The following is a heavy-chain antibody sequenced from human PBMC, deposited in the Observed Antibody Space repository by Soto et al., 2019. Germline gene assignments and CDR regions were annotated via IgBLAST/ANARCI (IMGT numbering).Heavy chain of an antibody. CDR3: ARGNMYYDFWSGPDAFDI. CDR1: GGSISSYY. D-gene: IGHD3-3*01. CDR2: IYYSGST. Sequence: SETLSLTCTVSGGSISSYYWSWIRQPPGKGLEWIGYIYYSGSTNYNPSLKSRVTISVDTSKNQFSLKLSSETAADTAVYYCARGNMYYDFWSGPDAFDIWGQGTMVTVSS. J-gene: IGHJ3*02. V-gene: IGHV4-59*01.